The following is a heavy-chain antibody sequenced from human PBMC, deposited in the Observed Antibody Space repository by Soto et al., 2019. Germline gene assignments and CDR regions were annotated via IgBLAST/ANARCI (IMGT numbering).Heavy chain of an antibody. CDR2: INEDSTYI. CDR1: GFTFSAFS. J-gene: IGHJ6*03. Sequence: EVRLVESGGGLVKPGGSLRLSCAASGFTFSAFSMNWVRQAPGKGLEWLSSINEDSTYIYYGDSLRGRSTISRDNAKASLYLQIDSLRAEDTVVYYCVGDFGRYFRSGYMDVWGDGATVIVS. D-gene: IGHD3-9*01. V-gene: IGHV3-21*02. CDR3: VGDFGRYFRSGYMDV.